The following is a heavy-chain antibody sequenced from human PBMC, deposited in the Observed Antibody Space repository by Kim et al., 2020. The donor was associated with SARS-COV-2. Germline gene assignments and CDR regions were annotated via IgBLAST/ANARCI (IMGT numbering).Heavy chain of an antibody. Sequence: GGSLRLSCAASGFTFSSYWMHWVRQAPGKGLVWVSRINSDGSSTSYADSVKGRFTISRDNAKNTLYLQMNSLRAEDTAVYYCARSVAGYSYGYSDYWGQGTLVTGSS. D-gene: IGHD5-18*01. CDR2: INSDGSST. CDR3: ARSVAGYSYGYSDY. CDR1: GFTFSSYW. V-gene: IGHV3-74*01. J-gene: IGHJ4*02.